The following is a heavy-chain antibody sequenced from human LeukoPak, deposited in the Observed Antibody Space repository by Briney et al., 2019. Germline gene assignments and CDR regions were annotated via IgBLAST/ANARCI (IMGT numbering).Heavy chain of an antibody. CDR3: ARNQQLGGHSYYYYGMDV. CDR2: IKTDGSET. Sequence: GGSLRLSCAASGFYFRDHWMDWVRQAPGKGLEWVGHIKTDGSETYYLDSLKGRISISRDNTNNALYLQMNSLRADDTAIYYCARNQQLGGHSYYYYGMDVWGQGTTVTVSS. CDR1: GFYFRDHW. D-gene: IGHD3-16*01. V-gene: IGHV3-7*03. J-gene: IGHJ6*02.